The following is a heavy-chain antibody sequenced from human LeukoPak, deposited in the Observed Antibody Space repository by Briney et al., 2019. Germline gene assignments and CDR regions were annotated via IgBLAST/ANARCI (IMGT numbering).Heavy chain of an antibody. J-gene: IGHJ4*02. CDR1: GFTFSSNV. CDR3: ARSYALIDY. Sequence: GGSLRLSCAASGFTFSSNVMHWVRQAPGKGLEWVAVISYDGSDKYYADSVKGRFTISRDNSKNTLYLQMNSLRAEDTAAYYCARSYALIDYWGQGTLVTVSS. CDR2: ISYDGSDK. D-gene: IGHD3-16*01. V-gene: IGHV3-30*03.